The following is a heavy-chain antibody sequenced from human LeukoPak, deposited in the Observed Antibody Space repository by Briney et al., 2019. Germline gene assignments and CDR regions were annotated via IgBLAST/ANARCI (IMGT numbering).Heavy chain of an antibody. J-gene: IGHJ4*02. Sequence: GGSLRLSCAASGFTFSSYAMSWVRQAPGKGLEWVSAISGSGGSTYYADSVKGRFTISRDNSKNTLYLQMNSLRAEDTAVYYCXXXXXXDFWSGYSSDYWGQGTLVTVSS. V-gene: IGHV3-23*01. CDR2: ISGSGGST. D-gene: IGHD3-3*01. CDR3: XXXXXXDFWSGYSSDY. CDR1: GFTFSSYA.